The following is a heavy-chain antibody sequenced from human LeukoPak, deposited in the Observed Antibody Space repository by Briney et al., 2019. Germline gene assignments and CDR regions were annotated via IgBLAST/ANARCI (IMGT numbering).Heavy chain of an antibody. V-gene: IGHV4-34*01. Sequence: SETLSLTCAVYSGSLSGYYWSGIRQTPGKGLEWIGEINHSGSANYNPSLKSRVTISVDTSKNQFSLKLSSVTAADTAVYYCARHGYSIHVLEYWGQGTLVTVSS. J-gene: IGHJ4*02. CDR1: SGSLSGYY. CDR3: ARHGYSIHVLEY. D-gene: IGHD5-24*01. CDR2: INHSGSA.